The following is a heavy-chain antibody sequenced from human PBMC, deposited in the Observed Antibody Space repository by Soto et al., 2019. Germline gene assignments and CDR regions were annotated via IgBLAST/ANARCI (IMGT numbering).Heavy chain of an antibody. D-gene: IGHD4-17*01. CDR2: INHSGST. V-gene: IGHV4-34*01. CDR3: ARGLDDYGDLDY. J-gene: IGHJ4*02. CDR1: GGSFSGYY. Sequence: KPSETLSLTCAVYGGSFSGYYWSWIRQPPGKGLEWIGEINHSGSTNYNPSLKSRVTISVDTSKNQFSLKLSSVTAADTAVYYCARGLDDYGDLDYWGQGTLVTVSS.